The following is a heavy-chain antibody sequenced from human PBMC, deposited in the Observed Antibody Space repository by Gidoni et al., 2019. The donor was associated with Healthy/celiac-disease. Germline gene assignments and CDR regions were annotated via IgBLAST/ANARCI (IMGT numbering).Heavy chain of an antibody. D-gene: IGHD5-12*01. Sequence: EVQLVESGGSVVRPVGSLRPSSATSGFIFADYGVSWVRQAPGKGLEWVSGMNWNGDSTSYADSVKGRVTISRDNAKNSLHLQMNSLRAEDTALYHCAVRGGGHGYTNRPFVYCGQGTLVTVSS. CDR3: AVRGGGHGYTNRPFVY. V-gene: IGHV3-20*01. J-gene: IGHJ4*02. CDR2: MNWNGDST. CDR1: GFIFADYG.